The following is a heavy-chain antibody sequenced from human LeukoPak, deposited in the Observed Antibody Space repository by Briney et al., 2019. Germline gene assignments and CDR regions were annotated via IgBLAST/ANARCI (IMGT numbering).Heavy chain of an antibody. CDR3: ARAHYDFWSGYYPDY. CDR1: GFDFSSNW. Sequence: GGSLRLSCAASGFDFSSNWMHWVRHAPGQGLVWVSRIKGDGISTNYADSVKGRFTISRDNSRNTLYLQMNSLRAEDTAVYYCARAHYDFWSGYYPDYWGQGTLVTVSS. D-gene: IGHD3-3*01. J-gene: IGHJ4*02. V-gene: IGHV3-74*01. CDR2: IKGDGIST.